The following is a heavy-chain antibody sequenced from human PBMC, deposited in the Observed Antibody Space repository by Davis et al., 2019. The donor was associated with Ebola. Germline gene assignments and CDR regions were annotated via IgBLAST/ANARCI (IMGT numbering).Heavy chain of an antibody. CDR1: GFTFSSYW. CDR3: AKDSYYYGMDV. Sequence: GESLKISCAASGFTFSSYWMHWVRQAPGKGLVWVSRINSDGSSTSYADSVKGRFTISRDNAKNSLYLQMNSLRAEDTALYYCAKDSYYYGMDVWGQGTTVTVSS. J-gene: IGHJ6*02. CDR2: INSDGSST. V-gene: IGHV3-74*01.